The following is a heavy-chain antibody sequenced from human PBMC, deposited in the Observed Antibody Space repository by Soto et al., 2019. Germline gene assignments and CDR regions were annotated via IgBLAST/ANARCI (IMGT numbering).Heavy chain of an antibody. D-gene: IGHD6-19*01. CDR2: IYDSGST. Sequence: SETLSLTCTVSGGSISSHYWGWIRQPPGKGLEWIGYIYDSGSTNYNPSLKSRITMSLDTSKKQFSLKLTSMTAADTALYFCTGRTRPTSGWYPDGWFDPWGQGTLVTVSS. CDR1: GGSISSHY. V-gene: IGHV4-59*03. CDR3: TGRTRPTSGWYPDGWFDP. J-gene: IGHJ5*02.